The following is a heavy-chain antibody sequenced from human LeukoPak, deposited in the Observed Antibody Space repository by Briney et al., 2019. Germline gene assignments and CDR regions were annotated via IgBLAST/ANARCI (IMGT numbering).Heavy chain of an antibody. CDR1: GFTFSSYA. V-gene: IGHV3-23*01. J-gene: IGHJ3*02. Sequence: GGSLRLSCAASGFTFSSYAMSWVRQAPGKGLEWVSAISGSGGSTYYADFVKGRFTISRDNSKNTLYLQMNSLRAEDTAVYYCAKSTVGTLGAFDIWGQGTMVTVSS. CDR2: ISGSGGST. CDR3: AKSTVGTLGAFDI. D-gene: IGHD4-17*01.